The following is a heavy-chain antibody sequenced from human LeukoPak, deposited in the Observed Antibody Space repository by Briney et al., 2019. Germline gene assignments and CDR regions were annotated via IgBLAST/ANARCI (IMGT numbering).Heavy chain of an antibody. CDR1: GGTFSSYA. Sequence: ASVKVSCKASGGTFSSYAISWVRQAPGQGLEWMGGIIPIFGTANYAQKFQGRVTITADESTSTAYMELSSLRSEDTAVYYRAIKYSSSFLDYYGMDVWGQGTTVTVSS. CDR2: IIPIFGTA. V-gene: IGHV1-69*13. J-gene: IGHJ6*02. CDR3: AIKYSSSFLDYYGMDV. D-gene: IGHD6-13*01.